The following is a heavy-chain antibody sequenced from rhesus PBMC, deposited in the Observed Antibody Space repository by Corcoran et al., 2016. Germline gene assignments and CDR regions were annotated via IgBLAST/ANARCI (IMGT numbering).Heavy chain of an antibody. CDR3: ARYNFWTGLRFDV. J-gene: IGHJ5-1*01. Sequence: QVQLQESGPGVVKPSETLSLTCAVSGGSISSGYDWSWIRQPPGKGLEWIWYIYGSSGSTNYNPSLKNRVTISKYASKNQFSLKLSSVTASDTAVYYCARYNFWTGLRFDVWGPGVLVTVSS. D-gene: IGHD3-3*01. CDR2: IYGSSGST. V-gene: IGHV4-76*01. CDR1: GGSISSGYD.